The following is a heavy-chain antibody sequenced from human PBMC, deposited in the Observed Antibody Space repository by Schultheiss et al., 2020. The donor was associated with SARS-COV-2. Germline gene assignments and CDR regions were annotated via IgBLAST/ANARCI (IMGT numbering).Heavy chain of an antibody. J-gene: IGHJ6*03. Sequence: GGSLRLSCAASGFTFSSYGMHWVRQAPGKGLEWVAVISYDGSNKYYADSVKGRFTISRDNSKNTLYLQMNSLRAEDTAVYYCARDWKKGGLPGGDYYYYYYMDVWGKGTTVTVSS. CDR3: ARDWKKGGLPGGDYYYYYYMDV. V-gene: IGHV3-30*19. CDR1: GFTFSSYG. D-gene: IGHD2-8*02. CDR2: ISYDGSNK.